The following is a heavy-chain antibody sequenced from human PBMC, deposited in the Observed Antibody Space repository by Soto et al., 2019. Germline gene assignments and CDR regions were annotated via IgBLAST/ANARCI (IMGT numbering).Heavy chain of an antibody. CDR1: GFTFSRYG. CDR3: AKDLGGDHYYFDY. J-gene: IGHJ4*02. V-gene: IGHV3-30*18. D-gene: IGHD2-21*02. Sequence: GGSLRLSCAASGFTFSRYGMHWVRQAPGKGLEWVAVISYDGSIEYYVDSVKGRFTISRDNSKNTLYLQMNSLRPEDTALYYCAKDLGGDHYYFDYWGQGTLVTVSS. CDR2: ISYDGSIE.